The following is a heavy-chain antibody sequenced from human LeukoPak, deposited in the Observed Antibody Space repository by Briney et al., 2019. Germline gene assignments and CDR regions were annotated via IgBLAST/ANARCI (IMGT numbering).Heavy chain of an antibody. D-gene: IGHD6-19*01. CDR2: IYYSGST. CDR3: ARGWSGYFDL. J-gene: IGHJ2*01. V-gene: IGHV4-39*01. CDR1: GGSISSSSYY. Sequence: SETLSLTCTVSGGSISSSSYYWGWIRQPPGKGLEWIGSIYYSGSTYYNPSLKSRVTISVDTSKNQFSLKLSSVTAADTAVYYCARGWSGYFDLWGRGTLVTVSS.